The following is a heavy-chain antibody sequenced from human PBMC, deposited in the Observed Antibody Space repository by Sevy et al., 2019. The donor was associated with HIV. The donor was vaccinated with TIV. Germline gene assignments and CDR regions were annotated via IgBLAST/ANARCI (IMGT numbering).Heavy chain of an antibody. CDR1: GFTFSAYS. CDR2: ISSSSTYI. CDR3: ARNLVYRILEAFEP. D-gene: IGHD3-3*01. V-gene: IGHV3-21*01. J-gene: IGHJ5*02. Sequence: GGSLRLSCAASGFTFSAYSMNWVRQAPGKGLEWVSSISSSSTYIYYTDSVRGRFTISRDNAKNSVYLQMSSLRAEDTAVYSCARNLVYRILEAFEPWGQGTLVTISS.